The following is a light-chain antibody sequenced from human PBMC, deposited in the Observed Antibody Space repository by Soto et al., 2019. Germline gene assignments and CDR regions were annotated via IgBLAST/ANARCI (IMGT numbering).Light chain of an antibody. V-gene: IGLV1-40*01. Sequence: QSVLTQPPSVSGAPGQRVTISCTGSSSNIGGGYDVQWYQQVPGTAPKLLIFGNIYRPSGVPDRFSGSKSGNSASLAITGLQAEDEADYYCQSYDSSRSVVFGGGTKLTVL. CDR1: SSNIGGGYD. CDR3: QSYDSSRSVV. J-gene: IGLJ3*02. CDR2: GNI.